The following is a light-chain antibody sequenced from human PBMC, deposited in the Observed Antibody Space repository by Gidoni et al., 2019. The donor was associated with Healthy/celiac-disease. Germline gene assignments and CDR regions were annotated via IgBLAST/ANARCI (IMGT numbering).Light chain of an antibody. Sequence: QMTPSPSSLSASVGDSVTITCRASQSISSYLNWYQQKPGKAPKLLIYAASSLQSGVPSRFSGSGAGTEFTLTISSLQPEDFATYYCQQSYSTPMLTFXGXTKVEIK. CDR2: AAS. J-gene: IGKJ4*01. CDR1: QSISSY. V-gene: IGKV1-39*01. CDR3: QQSYSTPMLT.